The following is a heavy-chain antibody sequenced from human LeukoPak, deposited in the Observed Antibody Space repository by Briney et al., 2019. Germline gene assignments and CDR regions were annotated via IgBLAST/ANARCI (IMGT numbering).Heavy chain of an antibody. J-gene: IGHJ4*02. Sequence: SETLSLTCTVSGGSISSSSYYWGWIRQPPGKGLEWIGSIYYSGSTYYNPSLKSRVTISVDTSKNQFSLKVNSVTAADTAVYYCARDHSTGYYSAIDYWGQGTLVTVSS. D-gene: IGHD3-22*01. CDR3: ARDHSTGYYSAIDY. V-gene: IGHV4-39*07. CDR2: IYYSGST. CDR1: GGSISSSSYY.